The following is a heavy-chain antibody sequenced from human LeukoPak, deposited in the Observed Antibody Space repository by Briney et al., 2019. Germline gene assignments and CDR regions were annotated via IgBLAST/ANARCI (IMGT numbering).Heavy chain of an antibody. CDR1: GFTFTTYW. CDR3: ARDAVDTANAV. CDR2: INSDGSIT. J-gene: IGHJ6*02. V-gene: IGHV3-74*01. D-gene: IGHD5-18*01. Sequence: GGSLRLSCAASGFTFTTYWMHWVRQAPGRGLVWVSHINSDGSITSYADSVKGRFTISRDNAKNTLYLQMNSLRAEDTAVYYCARDAVDTANAVWGQGTTVTVSS.